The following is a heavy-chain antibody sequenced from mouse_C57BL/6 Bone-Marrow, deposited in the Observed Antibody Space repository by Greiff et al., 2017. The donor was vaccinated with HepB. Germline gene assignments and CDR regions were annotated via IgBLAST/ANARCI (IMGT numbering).Heavy chain of an antibody. CDR3: ARLLRSSWFAY. D-gene: IGHD1-1*01. J-gene: IGHJ3*01. CDR2: IYPRSGNT. V-gene: IGHV1-81*01. Sequence: VKLQESGAELARPGASVKLSCKASGYTFTSYGISWVKQRTGQGLEWIGEIYPRSGNTYYNEKFKGKATLTADKSSSTAYMELRSLTSEDSAVYFCARLLRSSWFAYWGQGTLVTVSA. CDR1: GYTFTSYG.